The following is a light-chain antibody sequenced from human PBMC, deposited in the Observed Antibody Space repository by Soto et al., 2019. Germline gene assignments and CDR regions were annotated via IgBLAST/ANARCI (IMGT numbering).Light chain of an antibody. J-gene: IGLJ1*01. V-gene: IGLV2-14*01. CDR3: SSYTSFKTLV. CDR1: SSDVGGYKY. CDR2: DVA. Sequence: QSALTQPASVSESPGQSITISCTGSSSDVGGYKYVSWYQQHPGKAPKLLIYDVANRPSGVSNRFSGSKSGYTASLTISGPQSEAEADYYCSSYTSFKTLVFGTGTKVTVL.